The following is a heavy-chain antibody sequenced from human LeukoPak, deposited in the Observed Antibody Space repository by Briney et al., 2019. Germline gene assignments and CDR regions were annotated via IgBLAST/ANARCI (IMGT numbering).Heavy chain of an antibody. Sequence: ASVKVSCKASGYTFTSHDINWVRQATGQGLEWMGWMNPNSGGTGYAQTFQDRVTMTSNVSINTAYLELSGLTSEDTAVYFCAKGRGVVVPTATTTMGGRNWIDSWGQGTLVTVSS. CDR3: AKGRGVVVPTATTTMGGRNWIDS. J-gene: IGHJ5*01. D-gene: IGHD2-21*02. CDR2: MNPNSGGT. V-gene: IGHV1-8*01. CDR1: GYTFTSHD.